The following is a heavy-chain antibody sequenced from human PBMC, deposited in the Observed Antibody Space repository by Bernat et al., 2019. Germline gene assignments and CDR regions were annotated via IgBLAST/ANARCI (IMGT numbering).Heavy chain of an antibody. D-gene: IGHD6-13*01. Sequence: EVQLLESGGGLVQPGGSLRLSCAAAGFTFSTYGMTWVRRAPGRGLEWVSAIGGSGSTTYYAGSVKGRFTISRDKSKNTGSLQMNSLRAEDTAIYYCAKIISGTGIAYWGQGTLVTVSS. V-gene: IGHV3-23*01. J-gene: IGHJ4*02. CDR3: AKIISGTGIAY. CDR1: GFTFSTYG. CDR2: IGGSGSTT.